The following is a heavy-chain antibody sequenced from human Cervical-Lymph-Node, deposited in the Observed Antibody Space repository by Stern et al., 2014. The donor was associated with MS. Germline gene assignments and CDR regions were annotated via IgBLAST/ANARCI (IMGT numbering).Heavy chain of an antibody. CDR3: AREIPDIAAADY. CDR2: SIPSSDDT. D-gene: IGHD6-13*01. J-gene: IGHJ4*02. V-gene: IGHV1-2*06. CDR1: GYTFTGLY. Sequence: VQLVESGAEVKKPGASVKVSCKASGYTFTGLYMHWVRQAPGQGLEWMGRSIPSSDDTTYVQKFQGRVTMTRDTSISTASMELSRLRSDDTAVYYCAREIPDIAAADYWGQGTLVTVSS.